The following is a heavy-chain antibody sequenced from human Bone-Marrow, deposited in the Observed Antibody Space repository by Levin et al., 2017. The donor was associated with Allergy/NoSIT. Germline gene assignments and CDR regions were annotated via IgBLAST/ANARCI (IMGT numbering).Heavy chain of an antibody. D-gene: IGHD1-7*01. CDR2: SSGSGGST. CDR1: GFTFSSYA. CDR3: AKDLNGELRVVYYFDY. V-gene: IGHV3-23*01. Sequence: PGGSLRLSCAASGFTFSSYAMSWVRQAPGKGLEWVSASSGSGGSTYYADSVKGRFTISRDNSKNTLYLQMKSLRAEDTAVYYCAKDLNGELRVVYYFDYWGQGTLVTVSS. J-gene: IGHJ4*02.